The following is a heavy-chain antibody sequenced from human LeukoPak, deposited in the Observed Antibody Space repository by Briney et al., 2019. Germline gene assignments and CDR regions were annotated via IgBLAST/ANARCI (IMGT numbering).Heavy chain of an antibody. Sequence: ASVKVSCKASGYTFTGYYIHWARQAPGQGLEWMGWINPNSGGTNYAQKFQGRVTMTRDTSISTAYMELSRLRSDDTAVYYCARGYVVIAMGPVDYWGQGTLVTVSS. D-gene: IGHD2-21*01. CDR2: INPNSGGT. V-gene: IGHV1-2*02. J-gene: IGHJ4*02. CDR1: GYTFTGYY. CDR3: ARGYVVIAMGPVDY.